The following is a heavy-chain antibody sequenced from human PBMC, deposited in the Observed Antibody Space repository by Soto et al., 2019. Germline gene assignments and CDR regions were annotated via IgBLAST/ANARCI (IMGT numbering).Heavy chain of an antibody. V-gene: IGHV3-48*01. J-gene: IGHJ4*02. D-gene: IGHD3-16*02. CDR1: GFTFRNYG. CDR3: AKSRVFIGAIVTLLDS. Sequence: PGGSLRLSCAASGFTFRNYGMNWVRQAPGKGLEWVSYIGIGSSNTYYADSVKGRFTISRGNSENTLYLQMNGLRADDTALYFCAKSRVFIGAIVTLLDSWGQGTQVTVPQ. CDR2: IGIGSSNT.